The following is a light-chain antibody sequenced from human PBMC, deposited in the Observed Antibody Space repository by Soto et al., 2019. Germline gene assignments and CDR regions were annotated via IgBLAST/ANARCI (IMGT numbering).Light chain of an antibody. CDR1: QSISSY. CDR2: AAS. CDR3: QPSYSTPVT. Sequence: DIQMTQSPSSLSASVGDRVTITCRASQSISSYLNWYQQKPGKAPKLLIYAASSLQSGVPSRFSGSGSGTDFTLTISSLQPEDFATYSCQPSYSTPVTFGQRTKVDIK. J-gene: IGKJ1*01. V-gene: IGKV1-39*01.